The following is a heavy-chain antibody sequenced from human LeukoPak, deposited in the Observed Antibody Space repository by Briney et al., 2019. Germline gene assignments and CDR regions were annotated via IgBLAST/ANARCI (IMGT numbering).Heavy chain of an antibody. CDR2: ISGDGGT. J-gene: IGHJ4*02. CDR1: GFTFGSYW. CDR3: AGDLVSGSGSYGH. D-gene: IGHD3-10*01. Sequence: GGSLRLSCVASGFTFGSYWMHWVRQAPGKRPAWVSRISGDGGTYYADSVKGRFTISRDNAKNTLYLQMNSLRAEDTAVYYCAGDLVSGSGSYGHWGQGTLVTVSS. V-gene: IGHV3-74*01.